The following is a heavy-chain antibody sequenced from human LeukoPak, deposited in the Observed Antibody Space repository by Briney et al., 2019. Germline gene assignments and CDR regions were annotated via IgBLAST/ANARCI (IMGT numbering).Heavy chain of an antibody. J-gene: IGHJ4*02. V-gene: IGHV4-59*08. CDR3: ARQGAVAGPTNY. CDR2: IYYSGST. D-gene: IGHD6-19*01. CDR1: GGSIRSYY. Sequence: SETLPLTCTVSGGSIRSYYWSWIRKPPGKGVEWIGYIYYSGSTNYNPSLKSRVTISVDTSKNQFSLKLSSVTAADTAVYYCARQGAVAGPTNYWGQGTLVTVSS.